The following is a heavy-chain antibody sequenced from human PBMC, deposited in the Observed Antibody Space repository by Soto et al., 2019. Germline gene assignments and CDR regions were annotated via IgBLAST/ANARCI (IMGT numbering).Heavy chain of an antibody. CDR1: GGTFSSYA. Sequence: QVQLVQSGAEVKKPGSSVKVSCKASGGTFSSYAISWVRQAPGQGLEWMGGIIPIFGTANYAQKFQGRVTITADESTSTAYMELSSLRSEDTAVYYCALIHDYGAYHVMYYFDYWGQGTLVTVSS. D-gene: IGHD4-17*01. V-gene: IGHV1-69*01. CDR3: ALIHDYGAYHVMYYFDY. CDR2: IIPIFGTA. J-gene: IGHJ4*02.